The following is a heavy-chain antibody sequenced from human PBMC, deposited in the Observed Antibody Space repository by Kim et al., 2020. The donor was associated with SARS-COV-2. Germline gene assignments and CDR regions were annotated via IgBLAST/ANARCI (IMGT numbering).Heavy chain of an antibody. J-gene: IGHJ5*02. D-gene: IGHD2-15*01. CDR2: IKQDGSQE. Sequence: GGSLRLSCAASGFIFSNYRMSWVRQAPEKGLEWVAKIKQDGSQEYYVASVRGRFTVSRDNAKNTVYLQMNSLRDEDTATYWCARDPCTGSNCYGSFDPWGQGTLVRVSS. CDR1: GFIFSNYR. CDR3: ARDPCTGSNCYGSFDP. V-gene: IGHV3-7*01.